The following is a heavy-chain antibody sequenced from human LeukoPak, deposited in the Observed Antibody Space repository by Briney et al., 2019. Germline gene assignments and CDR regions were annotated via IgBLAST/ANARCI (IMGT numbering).Heavy chain of an antibody. CDR1: GFTFSSYG. CDR3: AREPVISMDLDY. Sequence: QTGGSLRLSCAASGFTFSSYGMHWVRQAPGKGLEWVAVISYDGSNKYYADSVKGRFTISRDNAKNSLYLQMNSLRAEDTAVYYCAREPVISMDLDYWGQGTLVTVSS. D-gene: IGHD2-21*01. CDR2: ISYDGSNK. J-gene: IGHJ4*02. V-gene: IGHV3-30*03.